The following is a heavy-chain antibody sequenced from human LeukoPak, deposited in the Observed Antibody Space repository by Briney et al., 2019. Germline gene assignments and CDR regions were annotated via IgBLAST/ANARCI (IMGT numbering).Heavy chain of an antibody. D-gene: IGHD4-17*01. J-gene: IGHJ5*02. CDR1: GFTVSSNY. V-gene: IGHV3-53*01. CDR2: IYSGGST. CDR3: ARVGVTTPGFDP. Sequence: QPGGSLRLSCAASGFTVSSNYMSWVRQAPGKGLEWVSVIYSGGSTYYADSVKGRFTIPRDNSKNTLYLQMNSLRAEDTAVYYCARVGVTTPGFDPWGQGTLVTVSS.